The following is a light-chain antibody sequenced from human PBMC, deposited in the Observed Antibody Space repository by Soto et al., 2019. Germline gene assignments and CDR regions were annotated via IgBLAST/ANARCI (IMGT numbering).Light chain of an antibody. CDR2: GNN. CDR3: QSYDSSLSGVV. J-gene: IGLJ2*01. CDR1: GSNIGAGYA. V-gene: IGLV1-40*01. Sequence: QSVLTQPPSVSGAPGQSVAISCTGSGSNIGAGYAIHWYQQLPGTAPRLLIYGNNNRPSGVPDRFSASQSDTSASLGITGLQAEDEADYYCQSYDSSLSGVVFGGGTKLTVL.